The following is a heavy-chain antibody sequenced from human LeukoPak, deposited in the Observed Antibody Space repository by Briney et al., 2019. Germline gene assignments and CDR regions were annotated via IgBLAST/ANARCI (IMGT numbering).Heavy chain of an antibody. Sequence: GGSLRLSCAASGFTFDDYTMHWVRQAPGKGLGWVSLISWDGGSTYYADSVKGRFTISRDNSKNSLYLQMNSLRTEDTALYYCAKDDDYGDYNLDYWGQGTLVTVSS. CDR3: AKDDDYGDYNLDY. D-gene: IGHD4-17*01. CDR1: GFTFDDYT. V-gene: IGHV3-43*01. CDR2: ISWDGGST. J-gene: IGHJ4*02.